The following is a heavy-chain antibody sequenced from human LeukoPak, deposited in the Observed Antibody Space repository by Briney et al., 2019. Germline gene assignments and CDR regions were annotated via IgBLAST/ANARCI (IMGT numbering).Heavy chain of an antibody. Sequence: GESLKISXKGSGYSFTSYWIGWVRQMPGKGREWMGIIYPGDSDTRYSPSFQGQVTISADKSISTAYLQWSSLKASDTAMYYCASYSSGWYSGWDYWGQGTLVTVSS. D-gene: IGHD6-19*01. CDR2: IYPGDSDT. V-gene: IGHV5-51*01. CDR3: ASYSSGWYSGWDY. CDR1: GYSFTSYW. J-gene: IGHJ4*02.